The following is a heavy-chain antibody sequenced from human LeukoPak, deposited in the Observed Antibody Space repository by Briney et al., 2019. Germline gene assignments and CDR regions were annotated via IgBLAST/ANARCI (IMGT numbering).Heavy chain of an antibody. CDR2: ISPSGGST. J-gene: IGHJ4*02. CDR3: ARGAFREYDFWSGYSTLDY. CDR1: GYTFTSNY. D-gene: IGHD3-3*01. Sequence: ASVKVSCKAFGYTFTSNYMHWVRQAPGQGPEWMGVISPSGGSTTYAQKFQGRVTLTRDMSTSTDYLELSSLRSEDTAVYYCARGAFREYDFWSGYSTLDYWGQGTLVTVSS. V-gene: IGHV1-46*01.